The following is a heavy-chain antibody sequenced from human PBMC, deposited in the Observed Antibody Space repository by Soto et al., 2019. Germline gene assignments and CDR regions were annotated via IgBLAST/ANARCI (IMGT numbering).Heavy chain of an antibody. CDR2: INPNSGGT. D-gene: IGHD3-3*01. CDR3: ASSLSVTIFGVVIIPINYYYYGMDV. V-gene: IGHV1-2*02. CDR1: GYTFTGYY. Sequence: ASVKVSCKASGYTFTGYYMHWVRQAPGQGLEWMGWINPNSGGTNYAQKFQGRVTMTRDTSISTAHMELSRLRSDDTAVYYCASSLSVTIFGVVIIPINYYYYGMDVWGQGTTVTVSS. J-gene: IGHJ6*02.